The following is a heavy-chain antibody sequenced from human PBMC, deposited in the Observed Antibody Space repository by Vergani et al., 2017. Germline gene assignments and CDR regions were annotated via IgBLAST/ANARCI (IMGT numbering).Heavy chain of an antibody. J-gene: IGHJ4*02. CDR2: IYYSGST. Sequence: QVQLQESGPGLVKPSETLSLTCTVSGGSVSSGSYYWSWIRQPPGKGLEWIGYIYYSGSTNYNPSLKSRVTISVDTSKNQFSLKLSSVTAADTAVYYCARGKVWFGELSPNFDYWGQGTLVTVSS. D-gene: IGHD3-10*01. CDR3: ARGKVWFGELSPNFDY. CDR1: GGSVSSGSYY. V-gene: IGHV4-61*01.